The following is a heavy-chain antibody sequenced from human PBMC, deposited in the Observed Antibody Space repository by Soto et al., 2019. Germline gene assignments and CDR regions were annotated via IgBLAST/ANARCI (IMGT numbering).Heavy chain of an antibody. CDR1: GGSISSGY. Sequence: SETLSLTCSVSGGSISSGYWTWIRHPPGKGLEWIGYIYLGGSINYNPSLKSRVIISVDTSKNQFSLKLSSVTAADTAVYYCARRYGGNFAYWVQGTLVTVSS. CDR3: ARRYGGNFAY. CDR2: IYLGGSI. V-gene: IGHV4-59*01. J-gene: IGHJ4*02. D-gene: IGHD3-9*01.